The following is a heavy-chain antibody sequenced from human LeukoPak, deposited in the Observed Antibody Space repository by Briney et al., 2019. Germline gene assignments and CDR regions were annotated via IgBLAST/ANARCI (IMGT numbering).Heavy chain of an antibody. CDR3: AIDSSYGYGLALDY. V-gene: IGHV1-69*13. CDR2: IIPIFGTA. D-gene: IGHD5-18*01. CDR1: GGTFSSYA. J-gene: IGHJ4*02. Sequence: GASVKVSCKASGGTFSSYAISWVRQAPGQGLEWMGGIIPIFGTANYAQKFQGRVTITADESTSTAYMELSSLRSEDTAVYYCAIDSSYGYGLALDYWGQGTLVTVSS.